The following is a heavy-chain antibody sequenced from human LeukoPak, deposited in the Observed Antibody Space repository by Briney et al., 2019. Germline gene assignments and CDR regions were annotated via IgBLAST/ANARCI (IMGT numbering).Heavy chain of an antibody. J-gene: IGHJ6*02. CDR3: ATSSRGKRYYDMDV. Sequence: ASETLSLTCAVYGGSFSGYYWSWIRQPPGKGLEWIGEINHSGSTNYNPSLKSRVTISVDTSKNQISLKLSSVTAADTAMYYCATSSRGKRYYDMDVWGQGTTVIVSS. CDR2: INHSGST. D-gene: IGHD4-23*01. CDR1: GGSFSGYY. V-gene: IGHV4-34*01.